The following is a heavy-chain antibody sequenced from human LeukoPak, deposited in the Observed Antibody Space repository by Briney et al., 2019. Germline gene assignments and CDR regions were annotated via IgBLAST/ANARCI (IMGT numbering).Heavy chain of an antibody. D-gene: IGHD1-1*01. CDR2: IYSGGST. J-gene: IGHJ4*02. CDR3: AKSGEGGTTIRTWVDY. CDR1: GFTVSSNY. Sequence: GGSLRLSCAASGFTVSSNYMSWVRQAPGKGLEWVSVIYSGGSTYYADSMRGRFTISRDNSRDNSKNMLYLQMNSLRAEDTAIYYCAKSGEGGTTIRTWVDYWGQGTLVTVSS. V-gene: IGHV3-53*01.